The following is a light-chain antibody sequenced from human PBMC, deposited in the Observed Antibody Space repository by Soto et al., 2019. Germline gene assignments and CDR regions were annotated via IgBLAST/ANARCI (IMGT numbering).Light chain of an antibody. Sequence: GQSLTISCTGTSSDVGGYNYVSWYQQHPGKAPKLMIYDVSNRPSGVSNRFSGSKSGNTASLTISGLQAEDEADYYCSSYTSSSTGVFGTGTKVTAL. CDR3: SSYTSSSTGV. CDR1: SSDVGGYNY. V-gene: IGLV2-14*04. J-gene: IGLJ1*01. CDR2: DVS.